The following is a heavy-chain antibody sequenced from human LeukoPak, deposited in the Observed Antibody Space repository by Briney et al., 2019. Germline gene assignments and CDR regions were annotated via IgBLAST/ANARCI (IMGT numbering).Heavy chain of an antibody. CDR3: ARNYDSSGYYDY. V-gene: IGHV4-39*01. CDR2: IYYSGST. D-gene: IGHD3-22*01. CDR1: DGPISSFSYY. J-gene: IGHJ4*02. Sequence: ETLSLTCIVSDGPISSFSYYWSWIRQPPGKGLEWIGNIYYSGSTYYNPSLKSRVTVSVDTSKNQFSLKLSSVTAADSAIYYCARNYDSSGYYDYWGQGTLVTVSS.